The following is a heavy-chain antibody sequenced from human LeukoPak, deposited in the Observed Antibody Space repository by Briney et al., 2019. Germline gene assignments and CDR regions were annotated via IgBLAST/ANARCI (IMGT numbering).Heavy chain of an antibody. V-gene: IGHV3-9*03. CDR1: GFTFDDYA. Sequence: GGSLRLSCAASGFTFDDYAIHWVRQAPGKGLEWVSSISWNSGSIGYADSVQGRFTISRDNAKNSLYLQMNSLRAEDMAMYYCAKDSRPDYGDYGAPFDYWGQGTLVTVSS. CDR3: AKDSRPDYGDYGAPFDY. CDR2: ISWNSGSI. D-gene: IGHD4-17*01. J-gene: IGHJ4*02.